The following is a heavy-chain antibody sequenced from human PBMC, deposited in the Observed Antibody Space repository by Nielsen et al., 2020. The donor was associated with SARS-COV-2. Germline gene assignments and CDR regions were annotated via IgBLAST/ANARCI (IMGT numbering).Heavy chain of an antibody. D-gene: IGHD3-22*01. J-gene: IGHJ6*02. V-gene: IGHV3-33*01. CDR2: TWHDGSQT. Sequence: WIRQPPGKGLEWVAVTWHDGSQTKYADSVKGRFTISRDNSKNTLYLQMNGLRAEDTAVYYCARVGFYYDTRGYHDYYYYGMDVWGQGTTVTVSS. CDR3: ARVGFYYDTRGYHDYYYYGMDV.